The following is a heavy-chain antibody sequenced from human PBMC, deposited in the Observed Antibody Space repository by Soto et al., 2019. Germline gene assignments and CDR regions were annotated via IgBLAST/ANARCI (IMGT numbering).Heavy chain of an antibody. D-gene: IGHD2-2*02. CDR2: ITSNGDST. CDR1: GFDFNKYA. V-gene: IGHV3-23*01. J-gene: IGHJ4*02. CDR3: AKDSPSYTTSPFYFDS. Sequence: GGSLRLSCAAFGFDFNKYAMTWVRQAPGKGLQWVSSITSNGDSTYYADSVKGRFTTSRDNSKNTLYLQMNSLRADDTAVFYCAKDSPSYTTSPFYFDSWGQGTLVTVS.